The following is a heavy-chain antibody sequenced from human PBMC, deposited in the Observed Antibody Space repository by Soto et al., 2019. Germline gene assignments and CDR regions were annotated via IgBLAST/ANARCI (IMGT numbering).Heavy chain of an antibody. D-gene: IGHD2-2*02. CDR2: ITSNGDST. CDR1: GFDFNKYA. V-gene: IGHV3-23*01. J-gene: IGHJ4*02. CDR3: AKDSPSYTTSPFYFDS. Sequence: GGSLRLSCAAFGFDFNKYAMTWVRQAPGKGLQWVSSITSNGDSTYYADSVKGRFTTSRDNSKNTLYLQMNSLRADDTAVFYCAKDSPSYTTSPFYFDSWGQGTLVTVS.